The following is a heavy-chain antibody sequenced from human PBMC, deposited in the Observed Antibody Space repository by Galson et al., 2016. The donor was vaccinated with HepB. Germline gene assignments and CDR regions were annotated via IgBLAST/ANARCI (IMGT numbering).Heavy chain of an antibody. CDR1: GDSISCNNYY. D-gene: IGHD3-3*01. CDR2: IYYSEST. Sequence: SETLSLTCTVSGDSISCNNYYWGWGWIRQPPGKGLEWVGSIYYSESTYYNPSLKSRVTISVDTSKTQFSLKLSSCPAADTAVYYCARLSHIIFWESEREIDEDYYGMDVWGQGTTVTVSS. CDR3: ARLSHIIFWESEREIDEDYYGMDV. V-gene: IGHV4-39*01. J-gene: IGHJ6*02.